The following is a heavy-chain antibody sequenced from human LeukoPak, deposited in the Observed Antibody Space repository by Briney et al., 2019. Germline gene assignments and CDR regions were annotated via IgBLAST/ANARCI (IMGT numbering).Heavy chain of an antibody. D-gene: IGHD3-10*01. Sequence: GGSLRLSCAASGFTFSSYSMNWVCQAPGKGLEWVSSISSSSSYIYYADSVKGRFTISRDNAKNSLYLQMNSLRAEDTAVYYCARDLPYGSGSSDYWGQGTLVTVSS. CDR1: GFTFSSYS. J-gene: IGHJ4*02. CDR3: ARDLPYGSGSSDY. V-gene: IGHV3-21*01. CDR2: ISSSSSYI.